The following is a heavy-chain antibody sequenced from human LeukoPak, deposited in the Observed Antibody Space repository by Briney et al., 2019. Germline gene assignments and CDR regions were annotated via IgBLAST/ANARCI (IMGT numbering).Heavy chain of an antibody. J-gene: IGHJ4*02. CDR2: VNPNSGGT. V-gene: IGHV1-2*02. CDR3: ARIHCSSTSCYFFDY. D-gene: IGHD2-2*01. Sequence: GASVQVSCKASGYTFTDYYMHWVRQAPGQGLEWVGWVNPNSGGTNYAQKFQGRVTMTRDTSISTAYMELSRLRSDDTAIYYCARIHCSSTSCYFFDYWGQGTLVTVSS. CDR1: GYTFTDYY.